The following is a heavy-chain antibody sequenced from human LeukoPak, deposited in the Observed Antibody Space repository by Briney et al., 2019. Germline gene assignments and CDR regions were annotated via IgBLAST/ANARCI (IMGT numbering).Heavy chain of an antibody. CDR2: INSDGINT. CDR1: GFTFSNYW. CDR3: AKDLWFGELLFDY. D-gene: IGHD3-10*01. Sequence: GGSLRLSCAASGFTFSNYWMHWVRQAPGKGLVWVSRINSDGINTSYADSVKGRFTISRDNAKNTLNLQMNSLRAEDTAVYYCAKDLWFGELLFDYWGQGTLVTVSS. J-gene: IGHJ4*02. V-gene: IGHV3-74*01.